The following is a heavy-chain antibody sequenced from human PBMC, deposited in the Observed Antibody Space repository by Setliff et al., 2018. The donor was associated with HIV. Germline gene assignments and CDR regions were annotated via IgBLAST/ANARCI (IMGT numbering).Heavy chain of an antibody. J-gene: IGHJ4*02. V-gene: IGHV5-51*01. D-gene: IGHD3-10*01. Sequence: PGESLKISCKTSGYSFTTYWIGWVRQMPGKGLEWMGIISPGDSDTRYSPSFQGQVTISADKSISTAYLQWSSLKASDTAIYYCARLADTSAYYFDFWGQGTPVTVSS. CDR3: ARLADTSAYYFDF. CDR2: ISPGDSDT. CDR1: GYSFTTYW.